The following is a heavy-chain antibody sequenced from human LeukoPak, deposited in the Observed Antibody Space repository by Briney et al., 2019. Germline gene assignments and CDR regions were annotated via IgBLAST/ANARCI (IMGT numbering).Heavy chain of an antibody. Sequence: TETLSLTCTVSGGSVSSGSYYWSWIRQPPGKGLEWIGYIYYSGSTNYNPSLKSRVTIPVDTSKNQFSLKLSSVTAADTAVYYCARSIMITSQFDYWAREPWSPSPQ. J-gene: IGHJ4*02. CDR2: IYYSGST. CDR1: GGSVSSGSYY. V-gene: IGHV4-61*01. CDR3: ARSIMITSQFDY. D-gene: IGHD3-16*01.